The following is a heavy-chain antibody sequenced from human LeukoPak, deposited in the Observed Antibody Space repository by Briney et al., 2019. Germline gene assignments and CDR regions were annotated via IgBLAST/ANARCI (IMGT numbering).Heavy chain of an antibody. J-gene: IGHJ5*02. Sequence: SETLSLTCTVSGGSISSHYWSWIRQPPGKGLEWIGYIYYSGSTNYNPSLKSRVTISVDTSKNQFSLKLSSVTAADTAVYYCARVVTSMLYNWFDPWGQGTLVTVSP. CDR2: IYYSGST. V-gene: IGHV4-59*11. D-gene: IGHD5-18*01. CDR1: GGSISSHY. CDR3: ARVVTSMLYNWFDP.